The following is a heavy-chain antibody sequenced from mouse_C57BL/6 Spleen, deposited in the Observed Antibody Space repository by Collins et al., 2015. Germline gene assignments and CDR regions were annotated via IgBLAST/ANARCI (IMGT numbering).Heavy chain of an antibody. J-gene: IGHJ4*01. Sequence: QIQLVQSGLELKKPGETVRISCKASGYTFTTAGMQWVQKMPGKGLKWIGWINTHSGVPKYAEDFKGRFAFSLETSASTAYLQISNLKNEDTATYFCARWLRQAMDYWGQGTSVTVSS. CDR2: INTHSGVP. V-gene: IGHV9-4*02. CDR1: GYTFTTAG. D-gene: IGHD2-2*01. CDR3: ARWLRQAMDY.